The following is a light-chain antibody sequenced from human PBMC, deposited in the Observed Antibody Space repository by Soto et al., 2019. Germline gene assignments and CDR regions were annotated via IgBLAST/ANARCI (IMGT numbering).Light chain of an antibody. CDR2: AAS. J-gene: IGKJ1*01. CDR1: QSISNY. CDR3: QQYSTYRT. V-gene: IGKV1-39*01. Sequence: DIQLTQSPSSLSASVGDRVSISFRASQSISNYLNWYQQKPGKAPKVLIFAASRLQSGVPSRFSGSGSGTDFTLTISSLQPEDFATYYCQQYSTYRTFGQGTKVDI.